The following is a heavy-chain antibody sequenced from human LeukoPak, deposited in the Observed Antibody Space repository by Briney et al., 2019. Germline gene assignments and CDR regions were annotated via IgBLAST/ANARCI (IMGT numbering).Heavy chain of an antibody. CDR2: IYYSGST. D-gene: IGHD6-19*01. J-gene: IGHJ4*02. CDR3: ARDPDHRCSGPRRCYHY. CDR1: GGSISSSSYY. Sequence: PSETLSLTCTVSGGSISSSSYYWGWIRQPPGKGLEWIGSIYYSGSTYYNPSLKSRVTISVDTSKNQFSLKLSSVTAADTAVYYCARDPDHRCSGPRRCYHYWGQGTLVTVSS. V-gene: IGHV4-39*07.